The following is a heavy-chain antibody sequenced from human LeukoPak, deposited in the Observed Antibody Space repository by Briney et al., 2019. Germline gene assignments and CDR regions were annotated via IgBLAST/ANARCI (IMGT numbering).Heavy chain of an antibody. CDR2: ISYDGSNK. Sequence: GGSLRLSCAASGFTFSSYGMHWVRQAPGKGLEWVAVISYDGSNKYYADSVKGRFTISRDNSKNTLYLQMNSLRAEDTAVYYCARLAAAGLDAFDIWGQGTMVTVSS. CDR1: GFTFSSYG. CDR3: ARLAAAGLDAFDI. D-gene: IGHD6-13*01. J-gene: IGHJ3*02. V-gene: IGHV3-30*03.